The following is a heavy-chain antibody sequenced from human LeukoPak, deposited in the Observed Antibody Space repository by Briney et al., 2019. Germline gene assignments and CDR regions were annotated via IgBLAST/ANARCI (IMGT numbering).Heavy chain of an antibody. D-gene: IGHD6-13*01. V-gene: IGHV1-2*02. Sequence: GASVKVSCKASGYTFTGYYIHWVRQAPGQGLEWMGWINPNSGATNYAQKFQGRVTMTRDTSISTAYMELSRLRSDDTAVYYCARGPRAAVTDYWGQGTLVTVSS. CDR3: ARGPRAAVTDY. J-gene: IGHJ4*02. CDR1: GYTFTGYY. CDR2: INPNSGAT.